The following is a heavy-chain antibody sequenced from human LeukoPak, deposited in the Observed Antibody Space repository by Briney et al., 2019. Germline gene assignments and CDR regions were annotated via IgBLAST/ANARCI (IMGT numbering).Heavy chain of an antibody. Sequence: GGSLRLSCAASGFTFSGYSMNWVRQAPGKGLEWVSAISGSGGSTYYTDSVKGRFTISRDNSKNTLYLQMNSLRAEDTAVYYCAKVGGSGSPYEYYFDYWGQGTLVTVSS. CDR2: ISGSGGST. CDR3: AKVGGSGSPYEYYFDY. V-gene: IGHV3-23*01. D-gene: IGHD3-10*01. J-gene: IGHJ4*02. CDR1: GFTFSGYS.